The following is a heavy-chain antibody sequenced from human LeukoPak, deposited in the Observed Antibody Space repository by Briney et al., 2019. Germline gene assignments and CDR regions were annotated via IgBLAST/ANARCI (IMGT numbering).Heavy chain of an antibody. CDR3: AHRGEAPTYSCSWSPFDY. Sequence: SGPTLVKPTQTLTLTCTFSGFSLSTSGVGVGWIRQPPGKALEWLALIYWNDDKRYSPSLKSRLTITKDTSKNQVVLTMTNMDPVDTATYYCAHRGEAPTYSCSWSPFDYWGQGTLVTVSS. CDR2: IYWNDDK. V-gene: IGHV2-5*01. D-gene: IGHD6-13*01. CDR1: GFSLSTSGVG. J-gene: IGHJ4*02.